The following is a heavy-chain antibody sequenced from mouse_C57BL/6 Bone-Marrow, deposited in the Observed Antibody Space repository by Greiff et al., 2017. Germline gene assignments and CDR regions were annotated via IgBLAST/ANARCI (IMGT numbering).Heavy chain of an antibody. D-gene: IGHD2-4*01. CDR2: INPNYGTT. J-gene: IGHJ4*01. CDR1: GYSFTDYN. Sequence: VQLQQSGPELVKPGASVKISCKASGYSFTDYNMNWVKQSNGKSLEWIGVINPNYGTTSYNQKFKGKDTLTAYQSSSTAYMQLNSLKSEDSAVYYCARGYDYDYAMDYWGQGTSVTVSS. V-gene: IGHV1-39*01. CDR3: ARGYDYDYAMDY.